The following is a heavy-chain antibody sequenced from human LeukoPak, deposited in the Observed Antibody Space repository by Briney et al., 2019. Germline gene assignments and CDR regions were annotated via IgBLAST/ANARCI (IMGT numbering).Heavy chain of an antibody. J-gene: IGHJ4*02. Sequence: SHTLSLTCTLSGDLLSSNSAAWNWGRQSPSRVLEWLVRTYYRSKLYNVYEVSVKNRITTNTDTSMNAFSLPLNSVPPEDTAWYCGARGSRPWTFDYWGQGTLVTVSS. V-gene: IGHV6-1*01. CDR1: GDLLSSNSAA. CDR2: TYYRSKLYN. D-gene: IGHD1-26*01. CDR3: ARGSRPWTFDY.